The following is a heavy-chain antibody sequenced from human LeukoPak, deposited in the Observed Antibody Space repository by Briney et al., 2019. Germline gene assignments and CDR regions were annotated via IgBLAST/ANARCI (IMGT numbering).Heavy chain of an antibody. CDR3: ARDLRLAVSGTSGFDI. D-gene: IGHD6-19*01. J-gene: IGHJ3*02. CDR1: VYIFTDYY. V-gene: IGHV1-2*02. CDR2: MNPNSGVT. Sequence: ASVNVSCKASVYIFTDYYMHWVRQAPGQGLEWMGWMNPNSGVTNYAQKFQVRVTMTGDTSISTAYMELSRLRSDDTAVYYCARDLRLAVSGTSGFDIWGQGTVVTVSS.